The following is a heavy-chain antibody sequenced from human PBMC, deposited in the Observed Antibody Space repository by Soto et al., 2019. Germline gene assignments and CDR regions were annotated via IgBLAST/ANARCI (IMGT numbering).Heavy chain of an antibody. CDR2: ISGSGGST. V-gene: IGHV3-23*01. CDR1: GFTFSSYA. D-gene: IGHD3-22*01. Sequence: GGSLRLSCAASGFTFSSYAMSWVRQAPGKGLEWVSAISGSGGSTYYADSVKGRFTISRDNSKNTLYLQMNSLRAEDTAVYYCAKDGRYYYDSSGPQTSDYWGQGTLVTVSS. CDR3: AKDGRYYYDSSGPQTSDY. J-gene: IGHJ4*02.